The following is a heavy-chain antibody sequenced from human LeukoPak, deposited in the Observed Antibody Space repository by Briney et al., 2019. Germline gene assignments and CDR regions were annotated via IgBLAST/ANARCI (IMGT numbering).Heavy chain of an antibody. Sequence: ASVKVSCKASGGTFSSYAISWVRQAPGQGLEWMGGIIPIFGTANYAQKFQGRVTITTDESTSTAYMELSSLRSEDTAVYYCARGRMVGATGYFDYWGQGTLVTVSS. CDR3: ARGRMVGATGYFDY. CDR1: GGTFSSYA. D-gene: IGHD1-26*01. V-gene: IGHV1-69*05. CDR2: IIPIFGTA. J-gene: IGHJ4*02.